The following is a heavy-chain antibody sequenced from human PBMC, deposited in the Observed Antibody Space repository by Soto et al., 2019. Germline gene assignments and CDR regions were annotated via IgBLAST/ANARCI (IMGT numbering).Heavy chain of an antibody. D-gene: IGHD2-2*01. J-gene: IGHJ4*02. CDR1: GGTFSSYA. CDR3: ARASSSRIVVVQFDY. V-gene: IGHV1-69*13. CDR2: IIPIFGTA. Sequence: ASVKVSCKASGGTFSSYAISWVRQAPGQGLEWMGGIIPIFGTANYAQKFQGRVTITADESTSTAYMELSSLRSEDTAVYYCARASSSRIVVVQFDYWGQGTLVTVSS.